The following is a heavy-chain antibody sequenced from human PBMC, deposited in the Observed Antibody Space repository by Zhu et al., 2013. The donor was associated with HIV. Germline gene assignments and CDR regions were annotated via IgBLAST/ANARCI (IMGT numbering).Heavy chain of an antibody. V-gene: IGHV1-46*01. CDR1: GYTVSNYY. D-gene: IGHD2-2*01. CDR2: INPSGGST. J-gene: IGHJ4*02. CDR3: ARGDALSTIPAPFV. Sequence: HVQLVQSGAEVKKPGASVKVSCKASGYTVSNYYMNWVRQAPGQGLEWMGIINPSGGSTNYAQKFQGRLTMTRDTSTNTVYMDLSSLRSEDTAVYYCARGDALSTIPAPFVWGREPGSPSRQ.